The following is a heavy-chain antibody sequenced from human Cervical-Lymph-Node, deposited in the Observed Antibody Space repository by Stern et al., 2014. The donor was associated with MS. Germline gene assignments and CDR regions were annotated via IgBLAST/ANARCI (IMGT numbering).Heavy chain of an antibody. CDR2: VYYSGAT. CDR3: AKHACTGAACPFDL. Sequence: VQLQESGPGLVKPSETLSLTCAVSGDSISSYTHYWAWIRQPPGKGLEWIGSVYYSGATYYTPSLKSPVPISVATSKNHFSWGLNSVTAADTAVYYCAKHACTGAACPFDLWGQGTLVTVSS. V-gene: IGHV4-39*01. CDR1: GDSISSYTHY. D-gene: IGHD2-8*02. J-gene: IGHJ4*02.